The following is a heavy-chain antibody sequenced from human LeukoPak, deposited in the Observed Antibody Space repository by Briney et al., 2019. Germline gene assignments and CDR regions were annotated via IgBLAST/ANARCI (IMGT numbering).Heavy chain of an antibody. J-gene: IGHJ4*02. D-gene: IGHD3-22*01. V-gene: IGHV1-69*06. Sequence: ASVKVSCKASGGTFSSYAISWVRQAPGQGLEWMGGIIPIFGTANYAQKFQGRVTITADKSTSTAYMELSSLRSEDTAVYYCARGGVGYDSRPYSDYWGQGTLVTVSS. CDR1: GGTFSSYA. CDR3: ARGGVGYDSRPYSDY. CDR2: IIPIFGTA.